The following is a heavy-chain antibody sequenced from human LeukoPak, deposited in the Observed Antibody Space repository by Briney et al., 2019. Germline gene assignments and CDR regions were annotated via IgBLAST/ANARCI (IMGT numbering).Heavy chain of an antibody. Sequence: ASVKVSCKASGYTFTSYAMHWVRQAPGQRLEWMGWINAGNGNTKYSQKFQGRVTITRDTSASTAYMELSSLRSEDTAVYYCARGSLTRAYNWFDPWGQGTLVTVSS. J-gene: IGHJ5*02. CDR2: INAGNGNT. V-gene: IGHV1-3*01. CDR3: ARGSLTRAYNWFDP. CDR1: GYTFTSYA.